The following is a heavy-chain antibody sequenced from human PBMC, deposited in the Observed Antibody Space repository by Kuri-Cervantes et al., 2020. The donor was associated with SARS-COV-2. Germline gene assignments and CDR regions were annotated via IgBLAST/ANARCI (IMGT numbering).Heavy chain of an antibody. CDR2: ISYDGSNK. J-gene: IGHJ4*02. Sequence: GESLKISCAASGFTFSSYAMHWVRQAPGKGLEWVAVISYDGSNKYYADSVKGRLTISRDNSKNTLYLQMNSLRAEDTAVYYCAKDPRTTVTTFLFDYWGQRTLVTVSS. V-gene: IGHV3-30*04. CDR3: AKDPRTTVTTFLFDY. CDR1: GFTFSSYA. D-gene: IGHD4-17*01.